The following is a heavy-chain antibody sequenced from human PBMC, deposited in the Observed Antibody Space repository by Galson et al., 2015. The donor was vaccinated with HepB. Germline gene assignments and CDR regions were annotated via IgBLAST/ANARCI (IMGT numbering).Heavy chain of an antibody. D-gene: IGHD3-22*01. CDR3: ARDRILSSGYYLHYYCGMDV. CDR1: GFTFSSYA. CDR2: ISYDGSNK. V-gene: IGHV3-30*04. Sequence: SLRLSCAASGFTFSSYAMHWVRQAPGKGLEWVAVISYDGSNKYYADSVKGRFTVSRDNSKNTLYLQMNSLRAEDTAVYYCARDRILSSGYYLHYYCGMDVWGQGTTVTVSS. J-gene: IGHJ6*02.